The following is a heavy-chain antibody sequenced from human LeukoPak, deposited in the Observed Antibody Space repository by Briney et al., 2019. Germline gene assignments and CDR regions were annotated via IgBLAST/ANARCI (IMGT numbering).Heavy chain of an antibody. D-gene: IGHD5-24*01. CDR2: IYHSGST. CDR3: AGQGLQYEAFDI. V-gene: IGHV4-4*02. Sequence: GTLSLTCAVSGGSISSSNWWSWVRQPPGKGLEWIGEIYHSGSTNYNPSLKSRVTISVDKSKNQFSLKLSSVTAADTAVYYCAGQGLQYEAFDIWGQGTMVTVSS. CDR1: GGSISSSNW. J-gene: IGHJ3*02.